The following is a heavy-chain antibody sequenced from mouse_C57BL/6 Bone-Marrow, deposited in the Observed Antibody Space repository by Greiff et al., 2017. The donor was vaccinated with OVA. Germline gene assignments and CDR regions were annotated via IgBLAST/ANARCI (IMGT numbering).Heavy chain of an antibody. D-gene: IGHD6-2*01. V-gene: IGHV1-26*01. CDR1: GYTFTDYY. Sequence: VQLQQSGPELVKPGASVKISCKASGYTFTDYYMNWVKQSHGKSLEWIGDINPNNGGTSYNQKFKGKATLTVDKSSSTAYMELRSLTSEDSAVYYCARKDLYYFDYWGQGTTLTVSS. CDR3: ARKDLYYFDY. J-gene: IGHJ2*01. CDR2: INPNNGGT.